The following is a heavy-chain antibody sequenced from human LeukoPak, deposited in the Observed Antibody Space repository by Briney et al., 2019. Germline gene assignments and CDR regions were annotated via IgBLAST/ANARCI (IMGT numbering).Heavy chain of an antibody. V-gene: IGHV3-23*01. D-gene: IGHD3-3*01. J-gene: IGHJ3*02. CDR1: GFTFSSYA. Sequence: PGGSLRLSCAASGFTFSSYAMSWVRQAPGKGREWVSAISDSGGSTYYADSVKGRFTISRDNSKNTLYLQMNSLRAEDTAVYYCARDFSVRFLEWLPLGAFDIWGQGTMVTVSS. CDR3: ARDFSVRFLEWLPLGAFDI. CDR2: ISDSGGST.